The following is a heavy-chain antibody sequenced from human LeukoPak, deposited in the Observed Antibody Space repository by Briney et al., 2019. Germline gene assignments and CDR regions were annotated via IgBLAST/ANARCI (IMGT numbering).Heavy chain of an antibody. CDR1: GYTLTELS. Sequence: ASVKVSCKASGYTLTELSMHWVRQAPGKGLEWMGGFDPEDGETIYAQKFQGRVTMTEDTSTDTAYMELSSLRSEDTAVYYCATSYGSGSYYNVLSNSGFDYWGQGTLVTVSS. J-gene: IGHJ4*02. V-gene: IGHV1-24*01. CDR2: FDPEDGET. D-gene: IGHD3-10*01. CDR3: ATSYGSGSYYNVLSNSGFDY.